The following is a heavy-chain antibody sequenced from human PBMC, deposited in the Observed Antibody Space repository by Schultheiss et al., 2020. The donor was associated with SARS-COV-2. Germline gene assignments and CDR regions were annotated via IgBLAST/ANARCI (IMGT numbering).Heavy chain of an antibody. CDR1: GGSIRGYY. Sequence: SETLSLTCAVSGGSIRGYYWSWIRQPPGKGLEWIGSIYYSGSTYYNTSLKSRVTISVDTSKNQFSLKLNSVTAADTAVYYCARGFGAGPFDIWGQGTTVTVSS. V-gene: IGHV4-59*12. J-gene: IGHJ3*02. CDR3: ARGFGAGPFDI. CDR2: IYYSGST. D-gene: IGHD3-10*01.